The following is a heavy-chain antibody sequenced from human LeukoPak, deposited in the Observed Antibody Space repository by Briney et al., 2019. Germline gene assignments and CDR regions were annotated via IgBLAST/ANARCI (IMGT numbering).Heavy chain of an antibody. D-gene: IGHD6-19*01. CDR3: ARVGSSGWYYYYGMDV. V-gene: IGHV3-7*01. Sequence: GSLRLSCAASGFTFSNYWMSWVRQAPGKGLQWVANIKQDGSEKHYVDSVKGRFTISRDNAKKSLYLQMNSLRAEDTAVYYCARVGSSGWYYYYGMDVWGQGTTVTVSS. J-gene: IGHJ6*02. CDR1: GFTFSNYW. CDR2: IKQDGSEK.